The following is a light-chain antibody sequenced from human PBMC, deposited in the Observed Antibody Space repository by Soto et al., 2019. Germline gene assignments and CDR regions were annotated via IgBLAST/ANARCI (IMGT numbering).Light chain of an antibody. CDR2: AAS. CDR1: QGISSY. Sequence: AIRMTQSPSSLSASTGDRVTITCRASQGISSYLAWYQQKPGKAPKLLIYAASTLQSGVPSRFSGSGSGTDFTLTISCLQSEDFATYYCTKYYSFPWTFGQGTKVEIK. CDR3: TKYYSFPWT. V-gene: IGKV1-8*01. J-gene: IGKJ1*01.